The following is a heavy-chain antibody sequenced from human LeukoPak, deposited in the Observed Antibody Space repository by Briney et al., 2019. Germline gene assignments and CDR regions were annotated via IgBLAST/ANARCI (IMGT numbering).Heavy chain of an antibody. D-gene: IGHD3-9*01. V-gene: IGHV4-39*07. CDR1: GGSISSSSYY. Sequence: PSETLSLTCTVSGGSISSSSYYWGWIRQPPGKGLEWIGSIYYSGSTYYNPSLKSRVTISVDTSKNQFSLKLSSVTAADTAVYYCARARLRVLRYPRDYYYYYYMDVWGKGTTVTISS. CDR2: IYYSGST. J-gene: IGHJ6*03. CDR3: ARARLRVLRYPRDYYYYYYMDV.